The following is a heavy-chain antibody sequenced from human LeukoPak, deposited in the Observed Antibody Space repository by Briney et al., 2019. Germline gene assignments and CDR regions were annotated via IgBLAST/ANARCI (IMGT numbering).Heavy chain of an antibody. CDR3: ARGPSRYYYDSSGSFDY. Sequence: GGSLRLSCAASGFTFSSYSMNWVRQAPGKGLEWVSSISSSSSYIYYADSVKGRFTISRDNAKNSLYLQMNSLRAEDTAVYYCARGPSRYYYDSSGSFDYWGQGTLVTVSS. V-gene: IGHV3-21*01. D-gene: IGHD3-22*01. CDR2: ISSSSSYI. CDR1: GFTFSSYS. J-gene: IGHJ4*02.